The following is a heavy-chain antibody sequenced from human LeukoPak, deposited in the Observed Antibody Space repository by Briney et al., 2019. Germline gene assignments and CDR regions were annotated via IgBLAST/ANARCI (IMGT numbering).Heavy chain of an antibody. CDR2: INPNSGGT. J-gene: IGHJ5*02. V-gene: IGHV1-2*02. CDR3: ARRIRTVGSSGPNWFDP. D-gene: IGHD3-22*01. Sequence: RASVKVSCKASGYTFTGYYMHWVRQAPGQGLEWMGWINPNSGGTNYAQKFQGRVTMTRGTSISTAYMELSRLRSDDTAVYYCARRIRTVGSSGPNWFDPWGQGTLVTVSS. CDR1: GYTFTGYY.